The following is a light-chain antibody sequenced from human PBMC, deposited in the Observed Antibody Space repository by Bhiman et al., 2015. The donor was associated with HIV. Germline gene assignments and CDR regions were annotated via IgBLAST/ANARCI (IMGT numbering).Light chain of an antibody. CDR2: RNN. J-gene: IGLJ1*01. CDR1: SSNIGNNT. V-gene: IGLV1-44*01. Sequence: QPVLTQPPSASGTPGQRVTISCSGSSSNIGNNTVNWYQHLPGTAPKLLIYRNNQRPSGIPDRFSGSKSGTSATLGITGLHTGDEADYYCATWDRSLTAGGVFGTGTKVTVL. CDR3: ATWDRSLTAGGV.